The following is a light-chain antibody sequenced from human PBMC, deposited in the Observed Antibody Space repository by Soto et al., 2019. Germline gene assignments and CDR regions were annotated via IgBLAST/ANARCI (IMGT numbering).Light chain of an antibody. V-gene: IGKV3-20*01. J-gene: IGKJ1*01. CDR3: QQYGASPHT. Sequence: EIVLAQALGTRWLSKGERETLSCRDSQSVSNYLAGYQHKRGQAPRLVSDGASSRASGIRDRISGRGSETNFTLTIACLAPEDFAAYCCQQYGASPHTFPPGT. CDR2: GAS. CDR1: QSVSNY.